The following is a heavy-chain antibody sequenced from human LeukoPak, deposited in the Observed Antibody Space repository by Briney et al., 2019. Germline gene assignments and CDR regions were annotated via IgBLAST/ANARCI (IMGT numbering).Heavy chain of an antibody. V-gene: IGHV3-53*01. CDR1: GLTVNDNY. Sequence: GGSLTLSCAASGLTVNDNYMSWVRQGPGKGLEWVSVIYSGGTTHYAESVKGRFTISRDISKNTVYLQMNSLRVEDTAMYYCARDLAAVPAGLPAPGSPWGQGTMVSVSS. CDR3: ARDLAAVPAGLPAPGSP. D-gene: IGHD6-13*01. CDR2: IYSGGTT. J-gene: IGHJ3*01.